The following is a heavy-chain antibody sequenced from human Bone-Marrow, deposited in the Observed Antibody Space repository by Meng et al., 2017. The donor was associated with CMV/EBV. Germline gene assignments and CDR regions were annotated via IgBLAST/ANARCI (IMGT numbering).Heavy chain of an antibody. J-gene: IGHJ4*02. Sequence: GSLRLSCSVSGGAISDHFWSCIRLPPGKGLEWIGYVSYSGSTNYNPSLKSRVTFSVDTSMNHFSLRLSSVTAADTAVYYCARARPYGDYVFLTARFFDYWGQGMRVTGSS. V-gene: IGHV4-59*11. D-gene: IGHD4-17*01. CDR2: VSYSGST. CDR1: GGAISDHF. CDR3: ARARPYGDYVFLTARFFDY.